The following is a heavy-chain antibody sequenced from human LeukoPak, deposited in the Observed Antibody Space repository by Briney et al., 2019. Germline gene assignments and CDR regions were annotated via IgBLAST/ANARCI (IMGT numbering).Heavy chain of an antibody. CDR1: GYSISSGYY. J-gene: IGHJ4*02. Sequence: SETLSLTCTISGYSISSGYYWGWIRQPPGKGLEWIGSIYHSGSTYYNPSLKSRVTISLDTSENQFSLKLSSVTAADTAVYYCASDLYSSGWGYFDYWGQGTLVTVSS. D-gene: IGHD6-19*01. CDR2: IYHSGST. CDR3: ASDLYSSGWGYFDY. V-gene: IGHV4-38-2*02.